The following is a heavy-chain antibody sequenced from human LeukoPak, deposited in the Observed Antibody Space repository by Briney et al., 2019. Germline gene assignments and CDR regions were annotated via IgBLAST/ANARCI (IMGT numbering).Heavy chain of an antibody. Sequence: SETLSLTCTVSGGSITSSSYYWSWIRQPPGKGLEWIGYIYYSGSTNYNPSLKSRVTISVDTSKNQFSLKLSSVTAADTAVYYCARAATSSGWYLSYYYYMDVWGKGTTVTISS. CDR3: ARAATSSGWYLSYYYYMDV. D-gene: IGHD6-19*01. CDR1: GGSITSSSYY. CDR2: IYYSGST. J-gene: IGHJ6*03. V-gene: IGHV4-61*01.